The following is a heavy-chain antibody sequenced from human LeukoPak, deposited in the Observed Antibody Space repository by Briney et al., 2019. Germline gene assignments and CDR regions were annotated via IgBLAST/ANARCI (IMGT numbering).Heavy chain of an antibody. D-gene: IGHD6-25*01. J-gene: IGHJ4*02. CDR3: ARRGYSEFDY. CDR2: IYYSGST. CDR1: GGSISRSSYY. Sequence: SETLSLTCTVSGGSISRSSYYWGWIRQPPGKGLEWIGSIYYSGSTYYNPSLNSRVTISVDTSKNQFSLKLSSVTAADTAVYYCARRGYSEFDYWGQGTLVTVSS. V-gene: IGHV4-39*01.